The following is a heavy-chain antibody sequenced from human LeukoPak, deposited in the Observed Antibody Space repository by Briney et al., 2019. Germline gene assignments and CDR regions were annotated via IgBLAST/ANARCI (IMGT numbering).Heavy chain of an antibody. CDR3: VRDRGGAYSGDNLFDP. J-gene: IGHJ5*02. CDR2: IIVSGSTT. D-gene: IGHD2-21*01. CDR1: GFTFSSYE. Sequence: PGGSLRLSCAASGFTFSSYEMNWVRQAPGKGLEWLSYIIVSGSTTHSPDSVTDRFTISRHNDKHAVYLQMNSLRADDTAIYYCVRDRGGAYSGDNLFDPWGQGTLVTVSS. V-gene: IGHV3-48*03.